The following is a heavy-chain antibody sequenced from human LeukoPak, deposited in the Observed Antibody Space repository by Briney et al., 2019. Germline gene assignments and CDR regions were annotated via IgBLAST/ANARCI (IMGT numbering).Heavy chain of an antibody. CDR1: GVSINSHY. V-gene: IGHV4-59*11. CDR3: ARVLQNYYHLDV. Sequence: SETLSLTRTVSGVSINSHYWSWIRQPPGRGLEWIGFIYDSGSANYRSSLESRVTMTLGTSKNQFSLKLNSVTAADTAVYYCARVLQNYYHLDVWGKGTTVTVSS. D-gene: IGHD3-3*01. J-gene: IGHJ6*03. CDR2: IYDSGSA.